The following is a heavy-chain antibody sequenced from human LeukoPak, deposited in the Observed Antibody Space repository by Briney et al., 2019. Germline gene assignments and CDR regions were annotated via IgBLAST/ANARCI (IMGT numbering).Heavy chain of an antibody. CDR2: IKQDGSEK. CDR1: GFTFSSYW. J-gene: IGHJ4*02. D-gene: IGHD4-17*01. V-gene: IGHV3-7*01. Sequence: PGGSLRLSCAASGFTFSSYWMSWVRQAPGKGLEWVANIKQDGSEKYYVDSVKGRFTISRDNAKNSLYPQMNSLRAEDTAVYYCARVNGDYVEYFDYWGQGTLVTVSS. CDR3: ARVNGDYVEYFDY.